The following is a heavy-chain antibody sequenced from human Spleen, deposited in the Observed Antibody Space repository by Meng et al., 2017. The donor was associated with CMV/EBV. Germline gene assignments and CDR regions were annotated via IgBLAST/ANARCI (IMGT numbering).Heavy chain of an antibody. CDR3: STGLY. Sequence: LSLTCAASGFTFSSYNMTWVRQAPGKGLEWVGHLKSRTDGGTADSAAPVRGRFTISRDDSKKILYLEMNSLKTEDTAVYYCSTGLYWGQGPLVTVSS. V-gene: IGHV3-15*01. CDR2: LKSRTDGGTA. CDR1: GFTFSSYN. J-gene: IGHJ4*02.